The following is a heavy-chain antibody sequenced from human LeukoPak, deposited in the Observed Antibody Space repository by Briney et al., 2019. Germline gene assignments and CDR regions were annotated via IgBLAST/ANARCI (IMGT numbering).Heavy chain of an antibody. CDR2: IRVGGTTT. CDR3: AKLGYSSGRPSPGY. J-gene: IGHJ4*02. Sequence: GGSLRLSCAASGFTFSSYEMNWVRQAPGTGLEGVSSIRVGGTTTYYADSVKGRFSISRDDSETTLYLQMNSLRAEDTAVYYCAKLGYSSGRPSPGYWGQGTLVTVSS. CDR1: GFTFSSYE. V-gene: IGHV3-23*01. D-gene: IGHD6-19*01.